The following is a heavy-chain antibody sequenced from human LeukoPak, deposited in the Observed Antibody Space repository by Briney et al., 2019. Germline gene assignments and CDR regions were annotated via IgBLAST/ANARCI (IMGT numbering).Heavy chain of an antibody. CDR1: GFTFRTYG. CDR3: AKEIGGSGSYACDY. Sequence: GGSLRLSCAASGFTFRTYGMHWVRQAPGKWLEWVAVISYDGNNKYYADSVKGRLTISRDNSKNTLYLQMNSLRVEDTAVYYCAKEIGGSGSYACDYWGQGTLVTVSS. CDR2: ISYDGNNK. D-gene: IGHD1-26*01. V-gene: IGHV3-30*18. J-gene: IGHJ4*02.